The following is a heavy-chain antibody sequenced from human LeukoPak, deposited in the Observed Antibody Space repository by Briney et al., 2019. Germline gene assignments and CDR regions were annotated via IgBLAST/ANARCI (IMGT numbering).Heavy chain of an antibody. Sequence: PTGRSLRLSCAASGFTFSSYAMHWVRQAPGKGLEWVAVISYDGSNKYYADSVKGRFTISRDNSKDTLDLQMDSLRAEDTAVYYCAKSPVSTHGIYYYYMDVWGTGTTVTVSS. CDR1: GFTFSSYA. V-gene: IGHV3-30-3*01. D-gene: IGHD2-2*01. J-gene: IGHJ6*03. CDR2: ISYDGSNK. CDR3: AKSPVSTHGIYYYYMDV.